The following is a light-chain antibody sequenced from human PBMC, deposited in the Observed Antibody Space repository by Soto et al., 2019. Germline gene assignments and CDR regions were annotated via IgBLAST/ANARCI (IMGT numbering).Light chain of an antibody. CDR1: RSNIEAGYE. CDR2: GNN. J-gene: IGLJ3*02. Sequence: QAVVTQPPSVSGAPGQRVTISCTGSRSNIEAGYEVHWYQQTPGTAPQLLIYGNNNRPSGVPDRFSGSKSDTSASLAIAGLQAEDEADYYCLSYDNRLSGWVFGGGTKLTVL. V-gene: IGLV1-40*01. CDR3: LSYDNRLSGWV.